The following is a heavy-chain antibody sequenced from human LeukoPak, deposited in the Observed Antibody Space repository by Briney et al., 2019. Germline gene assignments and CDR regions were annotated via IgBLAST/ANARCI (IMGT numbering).Heavy chain of an antibody. J-gene: IGHJ4*02. V-gene: IGHV3-23*01. Sequence: GGSLRLSCAASGFTFSSYAMTWVRQAPGKGLECVSSISGSGDSTNYADSVKGRFTISRDNSKNTLYLQMNSLRAEDTAVYYCAKGMVFGVVISPFDYWGQGTLVTVSS. D-gene: IGHD3-3*01. CDR3: AKGMVFGVVISPFDY. CDR2: ISGSGDST. CDR1: GFTFSSYA.